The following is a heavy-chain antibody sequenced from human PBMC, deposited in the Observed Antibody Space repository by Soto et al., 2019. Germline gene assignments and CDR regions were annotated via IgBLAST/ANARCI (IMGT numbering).Heavy chain of an antibody. CDR3: ARDWDIVILSVPIPNYNYGMDV. Sequence: PGGSLRLSCEGSGFTFSPYAMNWVRQAPGKGLEWVSYISSRGDTLYYADSVKGRFTISRDNAKNSVYLQVNNLRDEDTAVYYCARDWDIVILSVPIPNYNYGMDVWGQGTTVTVSS. CDR1: GFTFSPYA. D-gene: IGHD2-15*01. J-gene: IGHJ6*02. V-gene: IGHV3-48*02. CDR2: ISSRGDTL.